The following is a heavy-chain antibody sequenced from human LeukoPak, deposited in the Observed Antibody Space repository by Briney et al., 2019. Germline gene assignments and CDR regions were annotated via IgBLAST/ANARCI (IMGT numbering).Heavy chain of an antibody. J-gene: IGHJ3*02. CDR2: IYYTGSA. CDR3: ARAVHDGAFDI. CDR1: SGSVSNGDYY. V-gene: IGHV4-61*08. Sequence: LETLSLTCTVSSGSVSNGDYYWSWLRQPPGKALEWIGYIYYTGSAYYNPSLGGRVTLSVDTSKNQFSVKLSSVTAADTAVYYCARAVHDGAFDIWGQGTMVTVSS. D-gene: IGHD1-1*01.